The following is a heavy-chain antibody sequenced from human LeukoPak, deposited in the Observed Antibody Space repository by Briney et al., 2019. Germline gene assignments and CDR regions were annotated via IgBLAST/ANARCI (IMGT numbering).Heavy chain of an antibody. J-gene: IGHJ6*03. Sequence: SVKVSCKASGGTFSSYAISWVRQAPGRGLEWMGGIIPIIGTANYAQKFQGRVTITADESTSTAYMELGSLRSEDTAVYYCASRFTYYSNYRYYYYYMDVWGKGTTVTVSS. CDR2: IIPIIGTA. V-gene: IGHV1-69*13. D-gene: IGHD4-11*01. CDR3: ASRFTYYSNYRYYYYYMDV. CDR1: GGTFSSYA.